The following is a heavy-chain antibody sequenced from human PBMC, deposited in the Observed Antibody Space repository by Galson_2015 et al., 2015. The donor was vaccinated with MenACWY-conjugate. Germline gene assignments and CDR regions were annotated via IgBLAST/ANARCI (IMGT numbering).Heavy chain of an antibody. CDR2: IGIAGDT. CDR3: AKSFQEEAEPY. Sequence: SLRLSCAASGFTFTNYDMHWVRQPTGKGLEWVSVIGIAGDTYYLDPVKGRFAISREDGKNSLYLQMNSLRVEDTAVYYCAKSFQEEAEPYWGQGTLVTVSS. D-gene: IGHD1-14*01. V-gene: IGHV3-13*01. J-gene: IGHJ4*02. CDR1: GFTFTNYD.